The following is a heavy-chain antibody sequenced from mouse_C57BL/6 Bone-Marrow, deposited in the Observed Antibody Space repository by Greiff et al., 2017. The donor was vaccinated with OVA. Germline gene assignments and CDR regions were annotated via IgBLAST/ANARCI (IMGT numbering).Heavy chain of an antibody. CDR1: GFTFSSYA. Sequence: DVKLVESGGGSVKPGGSLKLSCAASGFTFSSYAMSWVRQTPEKRLEWVATISDGGSYTYYPDNVKGRFTISRDNAKNNLYLQMSHLKSEDTAMYYCARDPAYWGQGTLVTVSA. CDR2: ISDGGSYT. CDR3: ARDPAY. V-gene: IGHV5-4*01. J-gene: IGHJ3*01.